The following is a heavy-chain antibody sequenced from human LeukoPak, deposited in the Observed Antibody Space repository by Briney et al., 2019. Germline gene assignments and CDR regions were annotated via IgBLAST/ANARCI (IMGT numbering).Heavy chain of an antibody. D-gene: IGHD1-26*01. CDR2: INPNSGGT. V-gene: IGHV1-2*02. J-gene: IGHJ4*02. CDR3: ARAEWELLVSPIDY. CDR1: GYTFTGYY. Sequence: ASVKVSCKASGYTFTGYYMHWVRQAPGQGLEWMGWINPNSGGTNYAQKFQGRVTMTRDTSISTAYMELSRLRSDDTAVYYCARAEWELLVSPIDYWGQGTLVTVSS.